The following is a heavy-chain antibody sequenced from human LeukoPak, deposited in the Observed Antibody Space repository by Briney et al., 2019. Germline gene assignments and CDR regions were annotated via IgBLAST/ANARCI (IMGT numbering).Heavy chain of an antibody. CDR1: GFTFSHYA. J-gene: IGHJ4*02. Sequence: QTGGSLRLSCAASGFTFSHYAMSWVRQAPGKGLEWVSGISGTGGSTYYGDSVRGRYTISRDNSKNTLYLQMNSLRAEDTAVYYCAKDMTGIAVAGNDYWGQGTLVTVSS. D-gene: IGHD6-19*01. V-gene: IGHV3-23*01. CDR2: ISGTGGST. CDR3: AKDMTGIAVAGNDY.